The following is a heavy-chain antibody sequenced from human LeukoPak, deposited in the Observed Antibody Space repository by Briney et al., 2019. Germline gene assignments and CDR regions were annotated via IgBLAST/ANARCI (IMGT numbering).Heavy chain of an antibody. CDR3: ARDRGGSSWYYFDN. Sequence: SQTLSLTCAISGDSVSRDTAAWNWVRHSPSRGLEWLGRTYYRSKWYNDYAVSVKSRIAINPDTSKNQFSLQLNSVTPEDTAVYYCARDRGGSSWYYFDNWGQGSLVTVSS. J-gene: IGHJ4*02. CDR2: TYYRSKWYN. CDR1: GDSVSRDTAA. V-gene: IGHV6-1*01. D-gene: IGHD6-13*01.